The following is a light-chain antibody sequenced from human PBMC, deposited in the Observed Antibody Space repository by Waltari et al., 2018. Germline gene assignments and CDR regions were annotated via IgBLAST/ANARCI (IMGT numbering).Light chain of an antibody. Sequence: EIVLTQSPATLSFSPGARATLPCRASQSVSSYLAWYQQKPGKAPRLLIYDASNRATGIPARFSGSGSGTDVTLTISSLEPEDFAVYDCQQRSNWPPKYTFGQGTKLEI. CDR2: DAS. J-gene: IGKJ2*01. CDR3: QQRSNWPPKYT. V-gene: IGKV3-11*01. CDR1: QSVSSY.